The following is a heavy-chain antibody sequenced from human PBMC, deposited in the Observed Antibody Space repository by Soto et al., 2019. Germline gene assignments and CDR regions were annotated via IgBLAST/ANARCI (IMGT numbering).Heavy chain of an antibody. Sequence: GGSLRLSCAASGFTFSSYSMNWVRQAPGKGLEWVSSISSSSSYIYYADSVKGRFTISRDNAKNSLYLQMNSLRAEDTAVYYCARDRYNWNVSPFDYWGQGTLVTVSS. CDR3: ARDRYNWNVSPFDY. V-gene: IGHV3-21*01. D-gene: IGHD1-20*01. CDR2: ISSSSSYI. CDR1: GFTFSSYS. J-gene: IGHJ4*02.